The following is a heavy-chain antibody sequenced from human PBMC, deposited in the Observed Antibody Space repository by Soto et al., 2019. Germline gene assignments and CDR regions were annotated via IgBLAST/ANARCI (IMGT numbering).Heavy chain of an antibody. CDR2: ISCSGGST. CDR3: AKAPTLRATGFDY. J-gene: IGHJ4*02. D-gene: IGHD1-26*01. V-gene: IGHV3-23*01. CDR1: GFTFSSYA. Sequence: PGGSLRLSCAASGFTFSSYAMSWVRQAPGKGLEWVSAISCSGGSTYYADSVKGRFTISRDNSKNTLYLQMNSLRAEDTAVYYWAKAPTLRATGFDYWGQGTLVTVSS.